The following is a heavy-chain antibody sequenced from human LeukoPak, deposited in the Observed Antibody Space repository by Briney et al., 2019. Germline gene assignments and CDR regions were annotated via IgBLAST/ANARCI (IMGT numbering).Heavy chain of an antibody. CDR2: INPDTGDT. D-gene: IGHD5-12*01. CDR3: AFLARTGARD. CDR1: GYSFSDYY. Sequence: ASVKVSCKSSGYSFSDYYMHWVRQAPGQGLEWMGWINPDTGDTNFAQRFQGRVTMTRDTSINTAYMDLSSLTSDDTAVYYCAFLARTGARDWGQGTLVTASS. J-gene: IGHJ4*02. V-gene: IGHV1-2*02.